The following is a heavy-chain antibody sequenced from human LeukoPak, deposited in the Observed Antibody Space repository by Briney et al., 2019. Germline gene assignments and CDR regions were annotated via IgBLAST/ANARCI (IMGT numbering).Heavy chain of an antibody. D-gene: IGHD2-15*01. J-gene: IGHJ1*01. V-gene: IGHV1-18*01. CDR2: ISAYNGNT. CDR3: ARSGYCSGGSCYPVHFQH. CDR1: GYTFTSYG. Sequence: GASVKVSCKASGYTFTSYGISWVRQAPGQGLEWMGWISAYNGNTNYAQKLQGRVTMTTDTSTSTAYMELRSLRSDDTAVYYCARSGYCSGGSCYPVHFQHWGQGTLVTVSS.